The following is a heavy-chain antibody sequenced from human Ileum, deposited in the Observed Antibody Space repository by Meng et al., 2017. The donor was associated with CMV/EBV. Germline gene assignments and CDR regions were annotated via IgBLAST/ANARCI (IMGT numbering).Heavy chain of an antibody. V-gene: IGHV4-4*07. CDR3: ARAGARGVPVDL. Sequence: QVQPQDSGPRLVKPSETLSLTCTVSGDSIKNYYWTWLRQPAGKGLEWLGRIHYSGGTDDNPSLKSRVTLSIDTSKNQLSLKIYSVTAADTAVYYCARAGARGVPVDLWGQGTLVTVSS. D-gene: IGHD3-10*01. CDR1: GDSIKNYY. J-gene: IGHJ4*02. CDR2: IHYSGGT.